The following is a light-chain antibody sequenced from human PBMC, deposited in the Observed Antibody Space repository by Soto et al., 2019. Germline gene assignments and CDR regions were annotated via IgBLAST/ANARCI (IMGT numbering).Light chain of an antibody. CDR2: SAS. CDR3: QQSYSIPHT. CDR1: QSITTY. V-gene: IGKV1-39*01. J-gene: IGKJ2*01. Sequence: DIQVTQSPSSLSASVGDRVEITCRASQSITTYLNWYQQKPGKAPHLVVKSASTLQDRVPSRFSGSGSGTDFALTISSLQPEDLGTYYCQQSYSIPHTFGQGTKLEIK.